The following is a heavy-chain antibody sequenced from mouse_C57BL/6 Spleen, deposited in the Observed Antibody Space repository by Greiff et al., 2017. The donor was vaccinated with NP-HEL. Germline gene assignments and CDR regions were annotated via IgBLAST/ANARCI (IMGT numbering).Heavy chain of an antibody. D-gene: IGHD1-1*01. Sequence: EVQLQQSGAELVRPGASVKLSCTASGFNIKDDYMHWVKQRPEQGLEWIGWIDPENGDTEYASKFQGKATITADTSSNTAYLQLSSLTSEDTAVYYCTTYTYGSSYWFAYWGQGTLVTVSA. CDR1: GFNIKDDY. J-gene: IGHJ3*01. CDR2: IDPENGDT. V-gene: IGHV14-4*01. CDR3: TTYTYGSSYWFAY.